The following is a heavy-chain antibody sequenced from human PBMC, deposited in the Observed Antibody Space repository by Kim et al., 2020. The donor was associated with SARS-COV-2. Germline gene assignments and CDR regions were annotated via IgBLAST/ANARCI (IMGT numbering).Heavy chain of an antibody. CDR2: INPNSGST. CDR1: GYTFTGYY. Sequence: ASVKVSCKASGYTFTGYYINWVRQAPGQGLEWMGWINPNSGSTDYAQKFQGWVTMTRDTSISTAYMELSSLRSDDTAVYYCARDRWANSGVLLGLDLWG. V-gene: IGHV1-2*04. D-gene: IGHD3-10*01. J-gene: IGHJ6*02. CDR3: ARDRWANSGVLLGLDL.